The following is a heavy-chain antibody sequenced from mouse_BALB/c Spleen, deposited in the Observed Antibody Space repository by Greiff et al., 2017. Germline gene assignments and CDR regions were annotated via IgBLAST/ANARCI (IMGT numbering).Heavy chain of an antibody. CDR3: TRDPIFAY. V-gene: IGHV5-6-4*01. Sequence: EVKLMESGGGLVKPGGSLKLSCAASGFTFSSYTMSWVRQTPEKRLEWVATISSGGSYTYYPDSVKGRFTISRDNAKNTLYLQMSSLKSEDTAMYYCTRDPIFAYWGQGTLVTVSA. J-gene: IGHJ3*01. CDR1: GFTFSSYT. CDR2: ISSGGSYT.